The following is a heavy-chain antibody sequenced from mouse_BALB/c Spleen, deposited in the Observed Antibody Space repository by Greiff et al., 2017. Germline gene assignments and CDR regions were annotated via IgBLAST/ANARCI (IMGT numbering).Heavy chain of an antibody. CDR2: INPSNGRT. Sequence: QVQLQQSGAELVKPGASVKLSCKASGYTFTSYWMHWVKQRPGQGLEWIGEINPSNGRTNYNEKFKSKATLTVDKSSSTAYMQLSSLTSEDSAVYYCARFGYDEAWFAYWGQGTLVTVSA. V-gene: IGHV1S81*02. J-gene: IGHJ3*01. D-gene: IGHD2-2*01. CDR1: GYTFTSYW. CDR3: ARFGYDEAWFAY.